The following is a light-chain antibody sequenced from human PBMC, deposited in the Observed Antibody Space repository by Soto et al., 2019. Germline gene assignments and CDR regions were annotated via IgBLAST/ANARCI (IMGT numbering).Light chain of an antibody. J-gene: IGKJ2*01. CDR3: MQALQTPYT. Sequence: DIVMTQSPLFLPVTPGEPASISCRSSQSLLHSNGYNYLDWYLQKPGQSPQLLIYLASTRASGVPDRFSGSGSGTDFTLTISRVEAEDVGVYYCMQALQTPYTVGQGTKLEIK. CDR1: QSLLHSNGYNY. V-gene: IGKV2-28*01. CDR2: LAS.